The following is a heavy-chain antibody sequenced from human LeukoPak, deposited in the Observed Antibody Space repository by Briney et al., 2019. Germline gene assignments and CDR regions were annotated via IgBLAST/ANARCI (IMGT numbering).Heavy chain of an antibody. J-gene: IGHJ4*02. D-gene: IGHD3-10*01. V-gene: IGHV3-30*18. CDR2: ISYDGSNK. CDR3: AKEVLWFGELLSSGYFDY. Sequence: GGSLRLSCAASGFTFSSYGMHWVRQAPGKGLEWVAVISYDGSNKYYVDSVKGRFTISRDNSKNTLYLQMNSLRAEDTAVYYCAKEVLWFGELLSSGYFDYWGQGTLVTVSS. CDR1: GFTFSSYG.